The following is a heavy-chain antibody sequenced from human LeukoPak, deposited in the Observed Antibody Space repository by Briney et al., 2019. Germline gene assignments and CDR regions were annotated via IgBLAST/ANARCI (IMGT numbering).Heavy chain of an antibody. Sequence: SQTLSLTCAVYGGSFSGYYWSWIRQPPGKGLEWIGEINHSGSTNYNPSLKSRVTISVDTSKNQFSLKLSSVTAADTAVYYCARGDGFGELLEYYFDYWGQGTLVTVSS. D-gene: IGHD3-10*01. CDR1: GGSFSGYY. J-gene: IGHJ4*02. CDR3: ARGDGFGELLEYYFDY. V-gene: IGHV4-34*01. CDR2: INHSGST.